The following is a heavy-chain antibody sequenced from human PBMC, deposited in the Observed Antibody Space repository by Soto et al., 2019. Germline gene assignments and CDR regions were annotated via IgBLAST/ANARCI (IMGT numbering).Heavy chain of an antibody. CDR2: IRSKTNSYAT. D-gene: IGHD6-19*01. V-gene: IGHV3-73*02. Sequence: EGQLVESGGGLVQPGGSLKLSCAASGFTFGGSAMHWVRQASGKGLEWVGHIRSKTNSYATAYAESVKCRFTISRDDSMNTAYLQMNSLKTEDTAVYFCTRQTDAVQWLVVPTDYNFDYWGQGTLVTVSS. CDR1: GFTFGGSA. CDR3: TRQTDAVQWLVVPTDYNFDY. J-gene: IGHJ4*02.